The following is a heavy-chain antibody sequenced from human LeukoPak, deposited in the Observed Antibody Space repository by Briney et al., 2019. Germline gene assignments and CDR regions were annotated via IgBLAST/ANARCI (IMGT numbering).Heavy chain of an antibody. Sequence: PGGSLRLFCSASGFTFNNYAMTWVRQAPGKGLEWVLSISGGGGTTYYADSVKGRFTISRDNSKNTLYLQMSSLRAEDTALYYCARGLIDDWSALEYWGQGTLVTVSS. CDR3: ARGLIDDWSALEY. CDR1: GFTFNNYA. CDR2: ISGGGGTT. V-gene: IGHV3-23*01. J-gene: IGHJ4*02. D-gene: IGHD3-9*01.